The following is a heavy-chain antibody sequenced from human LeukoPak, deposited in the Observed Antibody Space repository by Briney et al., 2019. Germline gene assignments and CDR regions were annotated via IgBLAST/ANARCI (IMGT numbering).Heavy chain of an antibody. CDR2: ISAYNGNT. CDR3: ARNRCGGSCYSGGRFDY. D-gene: IGHD2-15*01. V-gene: IGHV1-18*01. Sequence: EASVKVSCKASGYTFTSYGISWVRQAPGQGLEWMGWISAYNGNTNYAQKLQGRVTMTTDTSTSTAYMELRSLRSEDTAVYYCARNRCGGSCYSGGRFDYWGQGTLVTVSS. CDR1: GYTFTSYG. J-gene: IGHJ4*02.